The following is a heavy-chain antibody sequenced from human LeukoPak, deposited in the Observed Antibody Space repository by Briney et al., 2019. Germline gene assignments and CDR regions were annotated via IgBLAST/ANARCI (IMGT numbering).Heavy chain of an antibody. Sequence: ASVKVSCKASGYIFTTYFIHWVRQAPGQGLEWMGWINPNNGDTNYVQKFQGRVTMTRDTSISTAYMELARLRSDDTAVYYCAREGGYDILTGYQDYWGQGTLVTVSS. D-gene: IGHD3-9*01. J-gene: IGHJ4*02. CDR1: GYIFTTYF. V-gene: IGHV1-2*02. CDR3: AREGGYDILTGYQDY. CDR2: INPNNGDT.